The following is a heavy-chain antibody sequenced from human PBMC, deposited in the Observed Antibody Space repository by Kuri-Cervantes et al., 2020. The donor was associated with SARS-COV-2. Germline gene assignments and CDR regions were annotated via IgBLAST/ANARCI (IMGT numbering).Heavy chain of an antibody. CDR3: AKALGNYYYYGMDV. CDR1: GFTFSSYG. D-gene: IGHD7-27*01. J-gene: IGHJ6*02. Sequence: GESLKISCVASGFTFSSYGMHWVRQAPGKGLEWVAVISYDGSNKYYADSVKGRFTISRDNSKNTLYLQMNSLRAENTAVYYCAKALGNYYYYGMDVWGQGTTVTVSS. CDR2: ISYDGSNK. V-gene: IGHV3-30*18.